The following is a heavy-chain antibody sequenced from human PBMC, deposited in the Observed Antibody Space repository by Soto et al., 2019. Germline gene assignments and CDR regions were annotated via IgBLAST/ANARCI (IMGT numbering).Heavy chain of an antibody. D-gene: IGHD5-12*01. V-gene: IGHV3-30*04. CDR3: ARDLGGYVHLWDKSNY. J-gene: IGHJ1*01. Sequence: QVQLVESGGGVVQPGASLTLSCAASGXXXSGFGMHWVRQAPGKGLEWVAVISFDASEKFYVDSVKGRFSISRDDSHSKVFLQMNSLRREDTGAYYCARDLGGYVHLWDKSNYWGQGTLVNVS. CDR1: GXXXSGFG. CDR2: ISFDASEK.